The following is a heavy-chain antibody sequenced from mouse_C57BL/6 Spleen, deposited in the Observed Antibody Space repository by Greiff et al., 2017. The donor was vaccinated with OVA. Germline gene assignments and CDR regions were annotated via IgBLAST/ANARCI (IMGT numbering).Heavy chain of an antibody. Sequence: QVQLKESGPELVKPGASVKISCKASGYAFSSSWMNWVKQRPGKGLEWIGRIYPGDGDTNYNGKFKGKATLTADKSSSTAYMQLSSLTSEDSAVYFCASADYYGGAMDYWGQGTSVTVSS. V-gene: IGHV1-82*01. CDR2: IYPGDGDT. J-gene: IGHJ4*01. CDR1: GYAFSSSW. CDR3: ASADYYGGAMDY. D-gene: IGHD2-1*01.